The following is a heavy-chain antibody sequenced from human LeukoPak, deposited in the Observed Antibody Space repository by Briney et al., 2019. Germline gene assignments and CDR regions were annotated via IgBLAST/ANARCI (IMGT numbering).Heavy chain of an antibody. J-gene: IGHJ4*02. D-gene: IGHD3-22*01. CDR1: RYTFTSYY. CDR2: SDPNSGAT. V-gene: IGHV1-2*02. CDR3: ARDERYDSSGYPFGY. Sequence: ASVKVSCKASRYTFTSYYIHWLRQAPGQGFEWLGWSDPNSGATKYEHFQGRVTMTWDTSIDTAYMELSRLRSDDTAVYYCARDERYDSSGYPFGYWGQGTLVTVSS.